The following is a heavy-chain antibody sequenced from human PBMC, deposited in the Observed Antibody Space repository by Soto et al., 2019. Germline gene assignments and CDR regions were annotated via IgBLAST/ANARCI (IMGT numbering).Heavy chain of an antibody. J-gene: IGHJ3*01. V-gene: IGHV3-72*01. CDR3: ARAQVTTSWALDL. CDR1: GFIFSDHY. D-gene: IGHD3-22*01. Sequence: GGALRLSCAASGFIFSDHYMDWVRQAPWKGLEWVGRTRNKANSYTTEYAASVKGRFTISRDDSKNSLYLQMNSLKTEDTAVYYCARAQVTTSWALDLWGQGTVVTVSS. CDR2: TRNKANSYTT.